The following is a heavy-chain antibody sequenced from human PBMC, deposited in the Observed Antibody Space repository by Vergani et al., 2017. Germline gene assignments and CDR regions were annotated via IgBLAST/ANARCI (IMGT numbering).Heavy chain of an antibody. CDR1: GFTFSSYG. CDR2: IRYDGSNK. CDR3: AKDHYYGSGSYPYYYYGMDV. D-gene: IGHD3-10*01. J-gene: IGHJ6*02. V-gene: IGHV3-30*02. Sequence: QVQLVESGGGVVQPGGSLRLSCAASGFTFSSYGMHWVRPAPGKGLEWVAFIRYDGSNKYYADSVKGRFTISRDNSKNTLYLQMNSLRAEDTAVYYCAKDHYYGSGSYPYYYYGMDVWGQGTTVTVSS.